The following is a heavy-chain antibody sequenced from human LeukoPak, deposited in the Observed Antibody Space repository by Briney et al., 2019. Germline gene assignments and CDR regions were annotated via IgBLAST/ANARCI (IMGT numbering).Heavy chain of an antibody. J-gene: IGHJ4*02. D-gene: IGHD6-25*01. CDR3: ARGYSSGWPDF. CDR2: IYGGGST. V-gene: IGHV3-53*01. Sequence: PGGSLRLSCAASGFTFSSHWMSWVRQAPGKGLEWVSVIYGGGSTYYADSVRGRFTISRDNSKNTLYLQMNSLRAEDTALYFCARGYSSGWPDFWGQGTLVTVSS. CDR1: GFTFSSHW.